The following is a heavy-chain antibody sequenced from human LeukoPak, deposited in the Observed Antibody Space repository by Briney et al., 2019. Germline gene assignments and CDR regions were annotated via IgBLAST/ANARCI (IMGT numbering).Heavy chain of an antibody. V-gene: IGHV1-69*13. D-gene: IGHD3-10*01. J-gene: IGHJ6*04. Sequence: SVKVSCKASGGTFSSYAISWVRQAPGQGLEWMGGVIPIFGTANYAQKFQGRVTITADESTSTAYMELSSLGSEDTAVYYCARDSGAAHGMDVWGKGTTVTVSS. CDR1: GGTFSSYA. CDR2: VIPIFGTA. CDR3: ARDSGAAHGMDV.